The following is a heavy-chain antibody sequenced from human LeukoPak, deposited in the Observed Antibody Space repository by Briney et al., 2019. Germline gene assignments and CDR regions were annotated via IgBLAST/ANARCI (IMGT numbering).Heavy chain of an antibody. CDR3: ARSGRGTYYYFDL. J-gene: IGHJ4*02. V-gene: IGHV1-18*01. CDR1: GYTSTSYG. D-gene: IGHD5-12*01. Sequence: ASVKVSCKASGYTSTSYGISWVRQAPGQGLEWMGWISAYNGNTNYAQKLQGRVTMTTDTSTSTAYMELRSLTSDDTAMYYCARSGRGTYYYFDLWGQGTLVTVSS. CDR2: ISAYNGNT.